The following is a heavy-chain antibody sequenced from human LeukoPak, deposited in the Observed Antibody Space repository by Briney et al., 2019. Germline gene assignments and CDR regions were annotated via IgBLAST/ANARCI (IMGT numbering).Heavy chain of an antibody. V-gene: IGHV3-33*07. Sequence: PGGSLRLSCAASGFTFNSYGMYWVRQAPGKGLEWVTVIWYDGSHKSYANSVKGRFTISRDNPKNILYLHMNSLRDDDTAVYYCARDRGYSSTWSFGKHYYMDVWGKGTTVTVS. CDR3: ARDRGYSSTWSFGKHYYMDV. CDR1: GFTFNSYG. CDR2: IWYDGSHK. D-gene: IGHD6-13*01. J-gene: IGHJ6*03.